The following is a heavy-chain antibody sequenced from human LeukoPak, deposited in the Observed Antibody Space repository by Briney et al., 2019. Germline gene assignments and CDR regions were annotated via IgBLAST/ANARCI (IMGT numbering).Heavy chain of an antibody. CDR1: GFTFSSYW. CDR3: ARDTAAWDY. CDR2: INHNGNVN. Sequence: GGSLRLSCAASGFTFSSYWMNWARQAPGKGLEWVASINHNGNVNYYVDSVKGRFTISRDNAKNSLYLQMNSLRAEDTAVYYCARDTAAWDYWGQGTLVTVSS. V-gene: IGHV3-7*01. D-gene: IGHD4-17*01. J-gene: IGHJ4*02.